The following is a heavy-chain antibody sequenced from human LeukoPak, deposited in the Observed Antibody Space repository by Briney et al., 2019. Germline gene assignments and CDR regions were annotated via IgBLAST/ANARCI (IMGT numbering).Heavy chain of an antibody. J-gene: IGHJ3*02. Sequence: GGSLRLSCAASGFTFSGYYMAWIRQAPGKGLECASYSGNIATTIHYADSVKGRFTISRDNAKNSPSLQMNSLRAEDTAVYYCAIGHGYCSSTSCSDAFDIWGQGTMVTVSS. CDR3: AIGHGYCSSTSCSDAFDI. D-gene: IGHD2-2*03. CDR1: GFTFSGYY. V-gene: IGHV3-11*01. CDR2: SGNIATTI.